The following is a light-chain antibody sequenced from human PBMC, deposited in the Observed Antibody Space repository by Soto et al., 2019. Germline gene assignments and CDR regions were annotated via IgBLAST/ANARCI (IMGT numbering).Light chain of an antibody. CDR3: QQYNSFSPYT. CDR2: DAS. Sequence: IRMTQSPSTLSASVGDRVTVTCRASDNIFTYVAWYQQKPGKAPNLLIYDASNLQSGVPSRFSGSGSGIEFTLTISSLQTDDFATYYCQQYNSFSPYTFGQGTKLEIK. J-gene: IGKJ2*01. CDR1: DNIFTY. V-gene: IGKV1-5*01.